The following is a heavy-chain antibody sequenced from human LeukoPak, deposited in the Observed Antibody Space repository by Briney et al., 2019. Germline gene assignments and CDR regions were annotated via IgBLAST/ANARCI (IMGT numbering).Heavy chain of an antibody. Sequence: PGGSLRLSCAASGFTFDDYAMHWVRQAPGKGLEWVSGISWNSGSIGYADSVKGRFTISRDNAKNSLYLQMNSLRAEDTALYYCVRDRDSTGYYDYWGQGTLVTVSS. V-gene: IGHV3-9*01. D-gene: IGHD3-22*01. CDR2: ISWNSGSI. CDR3: VRDRDSTGYYDY. J-gene: IGHJ4*02. CDR1: GFTFDDYA.